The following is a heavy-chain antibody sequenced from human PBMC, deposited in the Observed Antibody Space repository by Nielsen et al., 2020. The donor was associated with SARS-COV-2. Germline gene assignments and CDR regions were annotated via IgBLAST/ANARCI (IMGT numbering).Heavy chain of an antibody. D-gene: IGHD6-13*01. J-gene: IGHJ5*02. V-gene: IGHV3-21*06. CDR1: GFSLSTHN. CDR2: ITSGYSYI. Sequence: GESLKISCAASGFSLSTHNMNWLRQPPGKGLEWVSAITSGYSYIYYADSVKGRFTISRDNAKSSVYLHMDSLRVEDTALYYCARVNHSSISAWGQGTLVIVSS. CDR3: ARVNHSSISA.